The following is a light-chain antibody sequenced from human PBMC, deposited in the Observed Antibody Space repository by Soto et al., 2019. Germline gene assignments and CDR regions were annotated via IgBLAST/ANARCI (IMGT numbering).Light chain of an antibody. V-gene: IGKV1-17*01. J-gene: IGKJ1*01. CDR1: QSISRY. CDR3: LQHNSYPPT. CDR2: AAS. Sequence: DIQMTQSPSSLSASVGDRVTITCRASQSISRYLNWYKQKPGKAPKGLSYAASTLQSGVPSRVRGSGSGTEFTLTISSLQPEDFATYYCLQHNSYPPTFGQGTKVDIK.